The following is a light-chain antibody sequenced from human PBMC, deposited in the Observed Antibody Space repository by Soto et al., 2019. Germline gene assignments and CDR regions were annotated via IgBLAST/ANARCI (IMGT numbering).Light chain of an antibody. CDR3: SSYSSGDPLYV. Sequence: QSVLTQPASVSGSPGQSITISCTGTRGDVGTYNYVSWYQHHPGKAPKLLIYEVSNRLSGISDRFSASKSGNTASLTISGLQAEDEADYYCSSYSSGDPLYVFGSGTKV. CDR1: RGDVGTYNY. CDR2: EVS. V-gene: IGLV2-14*01. J-gene: IGLJ1*01.